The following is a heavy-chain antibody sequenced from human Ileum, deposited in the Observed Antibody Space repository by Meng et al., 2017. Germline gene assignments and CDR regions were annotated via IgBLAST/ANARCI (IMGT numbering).Heavy chain of an antibody. J-gene: IGHJ4*02. CDR2: IDKSDSDR. Sequence: QVQLVQSGGGSVKPEGSLSLSCTVSGFTFRDHYMTWIRKVPGKGLEWVAYIDKSDSDRQYADSVKGRFTISRDNAKNSLQLQMDSLKAKDTAVYYCGRGHWGLDYLGQGALVTVSS. CDR1: GFTFRDHY. CDR3: GRGHWGLDY. V-gene: IGHV3-11*01. D-gene: IGHD7-27*01.